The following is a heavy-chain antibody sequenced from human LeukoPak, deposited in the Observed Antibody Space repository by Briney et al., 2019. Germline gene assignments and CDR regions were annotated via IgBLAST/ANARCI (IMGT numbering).Heavy chain of an antibody. J-gene: IGHJ5*02. CDR1: GYTFTGYY. CDR2: INPNSGGT. CDR3: ARDYYGSGSYLYNWFDP. Sequence: ASVKVSCNASGYTFTGYYMHWVRQAPGQGLEWMGWINPNSGGTNYAQKFQGRVTMTRDTSISTAYMELSRLRSDDTAVYYCARDYYGSGSYLYNWFDPWGQGTLVTVSS. V-gene: IGHV1-2*02. D-gene: IGHD3-10*01.